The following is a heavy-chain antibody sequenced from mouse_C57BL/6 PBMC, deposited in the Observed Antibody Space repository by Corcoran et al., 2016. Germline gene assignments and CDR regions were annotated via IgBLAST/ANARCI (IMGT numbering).Heavy chain of an antibody. CDR2: INPNNGGT. J-gene: IGHJ4*01. D-gene: IGHD2-2*01. CDR1: GYTFTDYY. Sequence: EVQLQQSGPELVKPGASVKISCKASGYTFTDYYMNWVKQSHGKSLEWIGDINPNNGGTSYNQKFKGKATLTVDKSSSTAYMELRSLTSEDSAVYYCARPRCTMVTTNYAMDYWCQGTSVTVSS. V-gene: IGHV1-26*01. CDR3: ARPRCTMVTTNYAMDY.